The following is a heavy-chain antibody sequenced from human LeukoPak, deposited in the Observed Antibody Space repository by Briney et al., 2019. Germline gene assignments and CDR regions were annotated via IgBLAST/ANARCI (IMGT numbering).Heavy chain of an antibody. Sequence: GGSLRLSCAASGFTFSYYSMNWVRQAPGQRPEWVASISDGGNDAYYADSLKGRFVISRDNARNPLYLQIDRLRVEDTGAYYCASPTGYWGRGTLVTVSS. V-gene: IGHV3-21*03. D-gene: IGHD2-15*01. CDR1: GFTFSYYS. CDR3: ASPTGY. CDR2: ISDGGNDA. J-gene: IGHJ4*02.